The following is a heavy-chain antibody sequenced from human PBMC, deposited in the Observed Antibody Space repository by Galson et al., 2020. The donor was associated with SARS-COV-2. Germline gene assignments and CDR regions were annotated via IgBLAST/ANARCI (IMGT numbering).Heavy chain of an antibody. CDR3: ARAHLGYYGMDV. CDR1: GFTFSSYA. CDR2: ISYDGSNK. V-gene: IGHV3-30-3*01. D-gene: IGHD7-27*01. J-gene: IGHJ6*02. Sequence: TGGSLRLSCAASGFTFSSYAMHWVRQAPGKGLEWVAVISYDGSNKYYADSVKGRFTISRDNSKNTLYLQMNSLRAEDTAVYYCARAHLGYYGMDVWGQGTWVTVSS.